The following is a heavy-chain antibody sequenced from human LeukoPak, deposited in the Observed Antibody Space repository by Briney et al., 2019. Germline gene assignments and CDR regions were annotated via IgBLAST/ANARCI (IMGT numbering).Heavy chain of an antibody. CDR2: IYYSGST. CDR3: ARTLLYYYYMDV. V-gene: IGHV4-59*11. CDR1: GGSISSHY. Sequence: SETLSLTCTVSGGSISSHYWSWIRQPPGKGLEWIGYIYYSGSTNYNPSLKSRVTISVGTSKNQFSLKLSSVTAADTAVYYCARTLLYYYYMDVWGKGTTVTVSS. J-gene: IGHJ6*03.